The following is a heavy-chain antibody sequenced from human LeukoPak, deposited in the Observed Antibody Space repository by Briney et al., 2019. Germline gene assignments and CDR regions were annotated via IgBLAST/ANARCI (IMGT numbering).Heavy chain of an antibody. CDR3: AKRSTDLGYCSGGSCYEFSN. D-gene: IGHD2-15*01. CDR1: GFNVSSNY. J-gene: IGHJ4*02. CDR2: IYSGGST. Sequence: GGSLRLSCAASGFNVSSNYMSWVRQAPGKGLEWVSVIYSGGSTYYADSVKGRFTISRDNSKNTLYFQMNSLRAEDTAVYYCAKRSTDLGYCSGGSCYEFSNWGQGTLVTVSS. V-gene: IGHV3-53*01.